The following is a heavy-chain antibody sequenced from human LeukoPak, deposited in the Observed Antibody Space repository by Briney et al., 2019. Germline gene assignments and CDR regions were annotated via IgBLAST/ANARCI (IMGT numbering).Heavy chain of an antibody. Sequence: PGGSLRLSCAASGFTVSSNYMSWVRQAPGKGLEWVSVIYSGGSTYYADSVKGRFTISRHNSKNTLYLQMNSLRAEDTAVYYCARQAAPRLGAFDIWGQGTMVTVSS. CDR2: IYSGGST. CDR3: ARQAAPRLGAFDI. D-gene: IGHD6-6*01. CDR1: GFTVSSNY. V-gene: IGHV3-53*04. J-gene: IGHJ3*02.